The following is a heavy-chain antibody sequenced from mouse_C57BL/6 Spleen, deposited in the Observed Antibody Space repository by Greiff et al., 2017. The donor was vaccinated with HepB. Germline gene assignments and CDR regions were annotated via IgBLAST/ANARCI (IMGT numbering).Heavy chain of an antibody. Sequence: VQLQQPGAELVKPGASVKLSCKASGYTFTSYWMQWVNQRPGQGLEWIGEIDPSDSYTNYNQKFKGKATLTVDTSSSTAYMQLSSLTSEDSAVYYCARETVVGSRYFDVWGTGTTVTVSS. V-gene: IGHV1-50*01. CDR1: GYTFTSYW. D-gene: IGHD1-1*01. J-gene: IGHJ1*03. CDR3: ARETVVGSRYFDV. CDR2: IDPSDSYT.